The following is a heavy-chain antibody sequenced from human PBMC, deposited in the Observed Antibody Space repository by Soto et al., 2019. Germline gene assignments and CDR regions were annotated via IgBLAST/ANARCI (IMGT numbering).Heavy chain of an antibody. CDR2: IWYDGSNK. J-gene: IGHJ5*02. Sequence: PGGSLRLSCAASGFTFSSYGMHWVRQAPGKGLEWVAVIWYDGSNKYYADSVKGRFTISRDNSKNTLYLQMNSLRAEDTAVYYCARDSYYGDYRWFDPWGQGTLVTVSS. CDR3: ARDSYYGDYRWFDP. V-gene: IGHV3-33*01. CDR1: GFTFSSYG. D-gene: IGHD4-17*01.